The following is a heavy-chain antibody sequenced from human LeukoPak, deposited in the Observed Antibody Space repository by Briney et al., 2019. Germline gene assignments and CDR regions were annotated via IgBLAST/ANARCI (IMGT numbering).Heavy chain of an antibody. V-gene: IGHV3-30*03. CDR1: GFTFSSYG. CDR2: ISYDGSNK. D-gene: IGHD4-23*01. Sequence: GRSLRLSCAASGFTFSSYGMHWVRQAPGKGLEWVAVISYDGSNKYYADSVKGRFTISRDNSKNTLYLQMNSLRAEDTAVYYCARVFLDYGGNIGESVLDYWGQGTLVTVSS. J-gene: IGHJ4*02. CDR3: ARVFLDYGGNIGESVLDY.